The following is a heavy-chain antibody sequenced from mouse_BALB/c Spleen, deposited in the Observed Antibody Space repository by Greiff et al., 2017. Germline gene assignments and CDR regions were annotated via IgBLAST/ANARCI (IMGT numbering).Heavy chain of an antibody. V-gene: IGHV1-85*01. J-gene: IGHJ2*01. D-gene: IGHD2-4*01. CDR2: IFPGDGST. CDR1: GYTFTSYD. Sequence: VQLQQSGADLVKPGASVKLSCKASGYTFTSYDINWVRQKPEQGLEWLGWIFPGDGSTKYNEVFTGKATLTTDKSSSTAYMQLSRLTSEDSAVYFCAIYYYYDEDYWGQGTTLTVSA. CDR3: AIYYYYDEDY.